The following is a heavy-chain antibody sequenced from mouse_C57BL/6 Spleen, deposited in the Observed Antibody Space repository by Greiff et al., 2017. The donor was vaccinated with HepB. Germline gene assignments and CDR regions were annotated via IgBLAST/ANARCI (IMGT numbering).Heavy chain of an antibody. V-gene: IGHV7-3*01. CDR1: GFTFTDYY. J-gene: IGHJ1*03. D-gene: IGHD2-4*01. CDR2: IRNKANGYTT. Sequence: EVQGVESGGGLVQPGGSLSLSCAASGFTFTDYYMSWVRQPPGKALEWLGFIRNKANGYTTDYSASVKGRFTISRDNSQSILYLQMNALRAEDSATYYCATSDYDGYFDVWGTGTTVTVSS. CDR3: ATSDYDGYFDV.